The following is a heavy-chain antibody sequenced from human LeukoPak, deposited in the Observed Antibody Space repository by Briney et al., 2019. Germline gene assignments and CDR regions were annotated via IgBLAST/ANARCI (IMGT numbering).Heavy chain of an antibody. V-gene: IGHV3-30*18. Sequence: GRSLRLSCAASGFTFSSYGMHWVRQAPGKGLEWVAVISYDGSNKYYADSVKGRFTISRDNSKNTLYLQMNSLRAEDTAVYYCAKSSRGYCSSTSCRVGAFDIWGQGTMVTVSS. D-gene: IGHD2-2*01. CDR1: GFTFSSYG. CDR3: AKSSRGYCSSTSCRVGAFDI. J-gene: IGHJ3*02. CDR2: ISYDGSNK.